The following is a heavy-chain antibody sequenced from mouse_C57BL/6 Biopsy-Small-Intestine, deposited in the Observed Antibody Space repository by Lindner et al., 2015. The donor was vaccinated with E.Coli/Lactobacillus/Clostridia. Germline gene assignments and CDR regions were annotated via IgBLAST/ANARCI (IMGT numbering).Heavy chain of an antibody. CDR1: GFNIEDYY. D-gene: IGHD2-1*01. J-gene: IGHJ2*02. Sequence: VQLQESGAXLVRPGASVKLSCTASGFNIEDYYIHWVKQRPEQGLEWIGRIDPEDGDTEYAPKFQGKATMTADTSSNTAYLQLSSLTSEDTAVYYCTKGHYGNYDYFDYWGQGTSLTVSS. V-gene: IGHV14-1*01. CDR2: IDPEDGDT. CDR3: TKGHYGNYDYFDY.